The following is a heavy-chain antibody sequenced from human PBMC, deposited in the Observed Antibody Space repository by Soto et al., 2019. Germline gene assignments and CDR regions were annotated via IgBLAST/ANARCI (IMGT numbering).Heavy chain of an antibody. D-gene: IGHD3-22*01. CDR3: ASARFYDSSGKGLDY. Sequence: ASVKVSCKASGYTFTSYCMHWVRQAPGQGLEWMGIINPSGGSTSYAQKFQGRVTMTRDTSTSTVYMELSSLRSEDTAVYYCASARFYDSSGKGLDYWGQGTLVTVSS. CDR1: GYTFTSYC. J-gene: IGHJ4*02. V-gene: IGHV1-46*01. CDR2: INPSGGST.